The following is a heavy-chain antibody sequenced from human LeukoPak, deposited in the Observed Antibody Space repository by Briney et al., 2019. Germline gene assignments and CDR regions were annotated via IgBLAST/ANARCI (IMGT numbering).Heavy chain of an antibody. J-gene: IGHJ6*02. Sequence: GESLRLSCAATGFTVSSNYMSWVRQAPGKGLEWVSVIYSGGRAYCADSVKGRFTISRQNSKNKLYLQMNSLRAEDTAVYYCARDLVYYDILTGYYPGYYYYSMDVWGQVTTVTVSS. V-gene: IGHV3-53*04. D-gene: IGHD3-9*01. CDR1: GFTVSSNY. CDR3: ARDLVYYDILTGYYPGYYYYSMDV. CDR2: IYSGGRA.